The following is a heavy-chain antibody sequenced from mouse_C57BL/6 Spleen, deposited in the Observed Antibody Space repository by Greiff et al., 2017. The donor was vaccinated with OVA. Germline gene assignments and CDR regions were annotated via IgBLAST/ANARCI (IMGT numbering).Heavy chain of an antibody. CDR3: ARRPNWHFDY. CDR1: GYTFTSYW. V-gene: IGHV1-50*01. J-gene: IGHJ2*01. D-gene: IGHD4-1*01. Sequence: QVQLQQPGAELVKPGASVKLSCKASGYTFTSYWMQWVKQRPGQGLEWIGAIDPSDSYTNYNQKFKGKATLTVDTSSSTAYMQLSSLTSEDSAVYYCARRPNWHFDYWGQVTTLTVSS. CDR2: IDPSDSYT.